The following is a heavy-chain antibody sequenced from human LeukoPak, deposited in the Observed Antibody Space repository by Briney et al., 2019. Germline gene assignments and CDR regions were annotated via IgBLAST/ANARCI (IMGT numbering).Heavy chain of an antibody. CDR3: ARLRGPGSYET. V-gene: IGHV4-39*01. D-gene: IGHD1-26*01. CDR2: IYYSGST. Sequence: SETLSLTCTVSGGSISSSSYYWGWIRQPPGKGLEWIGSIYYSGSTYYNPSLKSRVTISVDTSKNQFSLKLSSVTAADTAVYYCARLRGPGSYETWGQGTLVTVSS. J-gene: IGHJ5*02. CDR1: GGSISSSSYY.